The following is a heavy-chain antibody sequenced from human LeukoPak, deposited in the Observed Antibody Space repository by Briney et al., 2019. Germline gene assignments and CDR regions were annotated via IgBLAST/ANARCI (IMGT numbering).Heavy chain of an antibody. J-gene: IGHJ4*02. Sequence: PGGSLRLSCAASGFTFSNYAMHWVRQAPGKGLEWVAVISYDGSNKYYADSVKGRFTISRDNSKNTLYLQVNSLRTEDTAVYYCARARVVAATSPFDYWGQGTLVTVSS. D-gene: IGHD2-15*01. CDR2: ISYDGSNK. CDR1: GFTFSNYA. CDR3: ARARVVAATSPFDY. V-gene: IGHV3-30-3*01.